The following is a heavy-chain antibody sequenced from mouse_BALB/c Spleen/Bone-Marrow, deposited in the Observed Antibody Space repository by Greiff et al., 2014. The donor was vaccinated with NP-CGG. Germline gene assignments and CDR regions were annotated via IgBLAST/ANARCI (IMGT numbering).Heavy chain of an antibody. CDR1: GFTFSSHG. V-gene: IGHV5-6*01. J-gene: IGHJ1*01. CDR2: ISTGGSQT. D-gene: IGHD2-3*01. Sequence: EVQGVESGGDLVKPGGSLKLSCAASGFTFSSHGMSWVRQTPDKRLEWVATISTGGSQTYYTDSVKGRFTISRDNAKNTLYLQMSSLKSEDSAIYYCARRGYDNSYWYFGVWGAGTTVTVSS. CDR3: ARRGYDNSYWYFGV.